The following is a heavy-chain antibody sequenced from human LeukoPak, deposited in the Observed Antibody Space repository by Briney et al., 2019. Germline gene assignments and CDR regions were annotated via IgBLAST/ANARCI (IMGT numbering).Heavy chain of an antibody. CDR1: GGSISSYY. V-gene: IGHV4-34*01. J-gene: IGHJ4*02. CDR2: INHSGGT. D-gene: IGHD1-14*01. Sequence: SETLSLTCTVSGGSISSYYWSWIRQPPGKGLEWIGEINHSGGTNYNPSLKSRVTISVDTSKNQFSLKLSSVTAADTAVYYCARRTAASPAAGYFDYWGQGTLVTVSS. CDR3: ARRTAASPAAGYFDY.